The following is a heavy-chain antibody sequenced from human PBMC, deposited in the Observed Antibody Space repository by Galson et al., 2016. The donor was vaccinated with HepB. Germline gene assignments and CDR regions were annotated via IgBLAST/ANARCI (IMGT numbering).Heavy chain of an antibody. CDR3: ARGGFDY. CDR1: GFTFSNYY. J-gene: IGHJ4*02. V-gene: IGHV3-7*01. Sequence: SLRLSCAVSGFTFSNYYMTWVRQPPGKGLEWVANINQDGSGKYYVDSVTGRFTISRDNAKNSLYLQMNSLRAGDTAVYYCARGGFDYWGQGTLVTVSS. CDR2: INQDGSGK.